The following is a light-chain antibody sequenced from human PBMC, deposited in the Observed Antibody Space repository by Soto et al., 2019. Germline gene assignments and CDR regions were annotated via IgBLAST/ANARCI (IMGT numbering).Light chain of an antibody. Sequence: DIQMTQSPSSESESVGDTVTITCRASQDINSRLAWFQQQPGRPPKYVIQAATMLQSGFPSRFAGSGSGRDFTLTIHTLQPEDSATYYCLQVANFPRTFGQGTKVDIK. V-gene: IGKV1-12*01. CDR3: LQVANFPRT. CDR2: AAT. CDR1: QDINSR. J-gene: IGKJ2*01.